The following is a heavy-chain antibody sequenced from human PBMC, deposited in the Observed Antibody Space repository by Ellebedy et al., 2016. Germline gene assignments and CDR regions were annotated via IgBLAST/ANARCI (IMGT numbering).Heavy chain of an antibody. CDR2: INHSGST. V-gene: IGHV4-34*01. J-gene: IGHJ4*02. Sequence: SETLSLXXAVYGGSFSGYYWSWIRQPPGKGLEWIGEINHSGSTNYNPSLKSRVTISVDTSKNQFSLKLSSVTAADTAVYYCARVPRTLPRSLDYWGQGTLVTVSS. CDR1: GGSFSGYY. D-gene: IGHD1-7*01. CDR3: ARVPRTLPRSLDY.